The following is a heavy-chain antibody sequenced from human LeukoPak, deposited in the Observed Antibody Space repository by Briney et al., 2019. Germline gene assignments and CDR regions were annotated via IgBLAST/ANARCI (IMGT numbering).Heavy chain of an antibody. CDR3: ARYDYYDSSGTLYFDY. CDR1: GYTFTGYY. J-gene: IGHJ4*02. D-gene: IGHD3-22*01. Sequence: ASVKVSCKASGYTFTGYYMHWVRQAPGQGLEWMGWINPYSGNTNYAQKLQGRVTMTTDTSTSTAYMELRSLRSDDTAVYYCARYDYYDSSGTLYFDYWGQGTLVTVSS. V-gene: IGHV1-18*04. CDR2: INPYSGNT.